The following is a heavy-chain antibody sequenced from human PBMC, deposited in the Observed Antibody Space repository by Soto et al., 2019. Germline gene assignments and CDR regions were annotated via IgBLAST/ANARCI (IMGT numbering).Heavy chain of an antibody. CDR1: GFTFSSYW. V-gene: IGHV3-7*01. CDR2: IKQDGSEK. J-gene: IGHJ4*02. CDR3: ARVVLGSCLDY. Sequence: GGSLRLSCAASGFTFSSYWMSWVRQAPGKGLEWVANIKQDGSEKYYVDSVKGRFTISRDNAKNSLYLQMNSLRAEDTAVDYCARVVLGSCLDYWGKGSLVTVSS. D-gene: IGHD7-27*01.